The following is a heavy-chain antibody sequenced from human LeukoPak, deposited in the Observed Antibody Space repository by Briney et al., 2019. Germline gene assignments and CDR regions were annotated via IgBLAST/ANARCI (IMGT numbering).Heavy chain of an antibody. V-gene: IGHV3-30*02. CDR3: ARYGSGSQHYYYYYLDV. J-gene: IGHJ6*03. D-gene: IGHD3-10*01. CDR1: GFTFSSYG. CDR2: IRYDGSNK. Sequence: GGSQRLSCAASGFTFSSYGMHWVRQAPGKGLEWVAFIRYDGSNKYYADSVKGRFTISRDNAKNSLYLQMNSLRAEDTALYHCARYGSGSQHYYYYYLDVWGKGTTVTVSS.